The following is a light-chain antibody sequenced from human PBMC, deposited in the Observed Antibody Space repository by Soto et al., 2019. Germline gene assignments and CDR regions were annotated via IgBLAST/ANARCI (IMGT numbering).Light chain of an antibody. CDR1: QSVSSN. CDR2: GAS. J-gene: IGKJ3*01. CDR3: QLYNNWPLT. Sequence: EIVMTQSPATLSVSPGERATLSCRASQSVSSNLAWYQQKPGQAPRLLIYGASPRATGIPARFSGSGSGTEFTLTISSLQSEDFAVYYCQLYNNWPLTFGPGTKVDIK. V-gene: IGKV3-15*01.